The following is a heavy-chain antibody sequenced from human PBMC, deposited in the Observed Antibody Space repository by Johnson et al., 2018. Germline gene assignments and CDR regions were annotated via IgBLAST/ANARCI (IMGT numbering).Heavy chain of an antibody. J-gene: IGHJ3*02. Sequence: QVQLVESGGGVVQPGRSLRLSCAASGFTFSSYGMHWVRQAPGKGLEWVAIIWYDGSNKYYADSVKGRFTISRDNSKKTRYLQMNSLGAEDTAVYYCAKASSGWITDAFDIWGQGTMVTVSS. CDR2: IWYDGSNK. CDR1: GFTFSSYG. D-gene: IGHD6-19*01. CDR3: AKASSGWITDAFDI. V-gene: IGHV3-30*18.